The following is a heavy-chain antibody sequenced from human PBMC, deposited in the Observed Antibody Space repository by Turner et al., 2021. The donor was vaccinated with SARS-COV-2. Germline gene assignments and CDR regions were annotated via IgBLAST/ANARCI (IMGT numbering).Heavy chain of an antibody. CDR3: ARGHSGNYYYFDY. D-gene: IGHD1-26*01. V-gene: IGHV3-30-3*01. J-gene: IGHJ4*02. Sequence: QVQLVESGGGVVQPGRSLRLSCAASGFTFTSYAIHWVRQAPGKGLEWVALISYDGSNKYYADSVKGRFTISRDNSKNTLFLHMNSLRTEDTAVYYCARGHSGNYYYFDYWGQGTLVTVSS. CDR1: GFTFTSYA. CDR2: ISYDGSNK.